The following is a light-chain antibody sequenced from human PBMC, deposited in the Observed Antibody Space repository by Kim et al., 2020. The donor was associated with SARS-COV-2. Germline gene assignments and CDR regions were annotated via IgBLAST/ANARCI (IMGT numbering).Light chain of an antibody. V-gene: IGKV3-20*01. Sequence: GERITLSCRASQGVSSSYLAWYQQKPGQAPRPLIYGATSRATGIPDRFSGSGSGTDFTLTISRVEPEDFAVYYCQQYGSSPRYTFGQGTKLEI. CDR3: QQYGSSPRYT. J-gene: IGKJ2*01. CDR1: QGVSSSY. CDR2: GAT.